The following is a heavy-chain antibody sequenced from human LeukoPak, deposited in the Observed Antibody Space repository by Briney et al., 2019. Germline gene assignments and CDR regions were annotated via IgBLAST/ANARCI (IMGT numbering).Heavy chain of an antibody. Sequence: PGGSLRLSCAASGFTFSSYTMNWVRQAPGKGLEWVAVISYDGSNKYYADSVKGRFTISRDNSKNTLYLQMNSLRAEDTAVYYCAKGGKWFGELSGYWGQGTLVTVSS. CDR2: ISYDGSNK. CDR1: GFTFSSYT. V-gene: IGHV3-30*18. CDR3: AKGGKWFGELSGY. J-gene: IGHJ4*02. D-gene: IGHD3-10*01.